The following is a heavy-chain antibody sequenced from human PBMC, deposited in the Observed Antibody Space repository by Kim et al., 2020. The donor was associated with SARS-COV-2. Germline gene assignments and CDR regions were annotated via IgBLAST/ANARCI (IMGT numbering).Heavy chain of an antibody. J-gene: IGHJ5*02. CDR1: GFTFSSYG. D-gene: IGHD3-10*01. CDR3: ARDRDPPSHYYGSGSYYNYLNWFDP. CDR2: ISYDGSNK. Sequence: GGSLRLSCAASGFTFSSYGMHWVRQAPGKGLEWVAVISYDGSNKYYADSVKGRFTISRDNSKNTLYLQMNSLRAEDTAVYYCARDRDPPSHYYGSGSYYNYLNWFDPCGQGTLVTVSS. V-gene: IGHV3-33*05.